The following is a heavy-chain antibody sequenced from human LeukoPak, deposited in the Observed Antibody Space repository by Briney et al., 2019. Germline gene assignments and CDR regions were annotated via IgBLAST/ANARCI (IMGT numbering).Heavy chain of an antibody. D-gene: IGHD3-10*01. CDR3: ARHGDLYYYYYMDV. V-gene: IGHV4-59*01. CDR2: IYYSGST. Sequence: PSETLSLTCTVSGGSISGYYWSWIRQPPGKGLEWIGYIYYSGSTNYNPSLKSRVTISVDTSKNQFSLKLSSVTAADTAVYYCARHGDLYYYYYMDVWGKGTTVTVSS. CDR1: GGSISGYY. J-gene: IGHJ6*03.